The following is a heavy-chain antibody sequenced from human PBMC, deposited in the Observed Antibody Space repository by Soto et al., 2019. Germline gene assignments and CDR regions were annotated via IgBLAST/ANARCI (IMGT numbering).Heavy chain of an antibody. CDR3: AKSSTADFRYHGMDV. Sequence: VHLVESGGVVVQPGGSLRLSCAASGFNLDDYTFHWVRQPPGKGLEWVSLINWDGDSTYYADSVKGRFTISRDSSKNSLYLQMNRLTAEDTALYFCAKSSTADFRYHGMDVWGQGTTVTVSS. J-gene: IGHJ6*02. D-gene: IGHD1-1*01. V-gene: IGHV3-43*01. CDR1: GFNLDDYT. CDR2: INWDGDST.